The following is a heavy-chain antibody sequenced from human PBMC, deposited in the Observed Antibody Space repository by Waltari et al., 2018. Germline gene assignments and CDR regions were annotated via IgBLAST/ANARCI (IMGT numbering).Heavy chain of an antibody. V-gene: IGHV1-69*14. J-gene: IGHJ4*02. D-gene: IGHD1-26*01. CDR3: ARGRGGSYFDY. Sequence: QVQLVQSGAEVKKPGSSVKVSCKASGGTFSSYAISWVRQAPGQGLEWMGGIIPIFGTANYAQKDRGRVTITANKSTSTAYVERSSRGSEDPAVYYWARGRGGSYFDYWGQGTLVTVSS. CDR1: GGTFSSYA. CDR2: IIPIFGTA.